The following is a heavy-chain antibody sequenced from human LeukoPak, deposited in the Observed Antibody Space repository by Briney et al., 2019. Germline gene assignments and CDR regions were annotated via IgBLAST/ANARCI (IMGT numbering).Heavy chain of an antibody. CDR3: ARGEEKATITALDS. V-gene: IGHV3-21*01. D-gene: IGHD5-24*01. J-gene: IGHJ4*02. CDR2: VSSSSSYI. CDR1: GFTFSNYD. Sequence: GGSLRLSCAASGFTFSNYDMHWVRQAPGKGLEWVSAVSSSSSYIYYADSIKGRFTISRDNAENSLYLQMNSLRAVDTAVYFCARGEEKATITALDSWGQGTLVTVSS.